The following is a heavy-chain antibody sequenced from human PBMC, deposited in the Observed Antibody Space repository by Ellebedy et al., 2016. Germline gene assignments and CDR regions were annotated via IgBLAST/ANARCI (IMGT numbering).Heavy chain of an antibody. J-gene: IGHJ4*02. Sequence: SETLSLTCTVSGGSISSGDYYWSWIRQPPGRGLEWIGYIYYSGSTYYNPSLKSRVTISVDTSKNQFSLKLSSVTAADTAVYYCARGTVITPTFDYWGQGTLVTVSS. V-gene: IGHV4-30-4*01. D-gene: IGHD4-11*01. CDR3: ARGTVITPTFDY. CDR2: IYYSGST. CDR1: GGSISSGDYY.